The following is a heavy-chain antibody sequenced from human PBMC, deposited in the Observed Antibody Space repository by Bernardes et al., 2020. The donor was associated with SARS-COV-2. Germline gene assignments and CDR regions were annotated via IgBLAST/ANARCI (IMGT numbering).Heavy chain of an antibody. CDR1: GFTFSTYA. CDR2: ISGSGGST. CDR3: AKAAGSDYYYGSDI. V-gene: IGHV3-23*01. D-gene: IGHD3-22*01. J-gene: IGHJ3*02. Sequence: GGSLRLFCAASGFTFSTYAMNWVRQAPGKGLEWVSTISGSGGSTYYADSVKGRFTISRDSSKNTLYLQMNSLRVEDTAVYYCAKAAGSDYYYGSDIWGQGTMVTVSS.